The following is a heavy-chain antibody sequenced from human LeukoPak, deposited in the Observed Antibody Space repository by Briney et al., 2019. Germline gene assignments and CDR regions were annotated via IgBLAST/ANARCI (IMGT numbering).Heavy chain of an antibody. Sequence: ASVKVSCKVSGYTFTSYDINWVRQATGQGLEWMGWMNPNSGNTGYAQKFQGRVTMTRNTSISTAYMELSSLRSEDTAVYYCARYYDILTGYQGWGQGTLVTVSS. D-gene: IGHD3-9*01. J-gene: IGHJ4*02. V-gene: IGHV1-8*01. CDR3: ARYYDILTGYQG. CDR2: MNPNSGNT. CDR1: GYTFTSYD.